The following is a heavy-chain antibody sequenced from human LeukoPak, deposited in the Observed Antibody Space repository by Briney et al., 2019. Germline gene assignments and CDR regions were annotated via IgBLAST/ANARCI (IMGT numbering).Heavy chain of an antibody. J-gene: IGHJ4*02. Sequence: GGSLRLSCAASGFTFHDYDMSWVRQSPGKWLEWVSGINWNGDRTGYADSVKGRFTISRDNAKKSLYLQMNSLRAEDTALYYCARRDYYGSGSPDFWGQGTLVTVSS. CDR3: ARRDYYGSGSPDF. CDR2: INWNGDRT. V-gene: IGHV3-20*04. CDR1: GFTFHDYD. D-gene: IGHD3-10*01.